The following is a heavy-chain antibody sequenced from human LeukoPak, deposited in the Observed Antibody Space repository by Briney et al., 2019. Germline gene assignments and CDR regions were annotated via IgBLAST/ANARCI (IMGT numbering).Heavy chain of an antibody. CDR2: INPNSGGT. CDR3: AREKDYYGSGRRFDY. CDR1: GYTFTSYY. J-gene: IGHJ4*02. V-gene: IGHV1-2*02. D-gene: IGHD3-10*01. Sequence: ASVKVSCKASGYTFTSYYMHWVRQAPGQGLEWMGWINPNSGGTNYAQKFQGRVTMTRDTSISTAYMELSRLRSDDTAVYYCAREKDYYGSGRRFDYWGQGTLVTVSS.